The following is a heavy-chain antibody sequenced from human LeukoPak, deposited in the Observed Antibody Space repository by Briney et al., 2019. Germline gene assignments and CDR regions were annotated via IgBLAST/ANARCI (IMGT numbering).Heavy chain of an antibody. D-gene: IGHD2-15*01. CDR1: GDSVSSNSAA. CDR3: ARDWVSGHCSGGSCYSEARWFDP. CDR2: TYYRSKWYN. V-gene: IGHV6-1*01. J-gene: IGHJ5*02. Sequence: SQTLSLTCAISGDSVSSNSAAWNWIRQSPSRGLEWLGRTYYRSKWYNDYAVSVKSRITIIPDTSKNQFSLQLNSVTPEDTAVYYCARDWVSGHCSGGSCYSEARWFDPWGQGTLVTVSS.